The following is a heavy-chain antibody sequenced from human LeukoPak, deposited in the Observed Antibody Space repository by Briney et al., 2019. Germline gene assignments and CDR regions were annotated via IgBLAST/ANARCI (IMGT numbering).Heavy chain of an antibody. CDR1: GFTFSSYA. CDR2: IYASGSAT. CDR3: ANRPRDSSGYDLGAFDI. Sequence: GGSLRLSCAASGFTFSSYAMTWVRQAPGKGLEWVSGIYASGSATHYADTVKGRFTISRDNSKNTLYLQMNTLRAEDTAVYYCANRPRDSSGYDLGAFDIWGQGTMVTVSS. D-gene: IGHD3-22*01. J-gene: IGHJ3*02. V-gene: IGHV3-23*01.